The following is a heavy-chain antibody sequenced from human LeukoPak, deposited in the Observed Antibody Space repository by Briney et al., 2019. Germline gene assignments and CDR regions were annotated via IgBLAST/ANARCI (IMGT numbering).Heavy chain of an antibody. CDR2: INPSGGST. CDR1: GYTFTGYY. CDR3: ARWGVGYYYDSSQNWFDP. Sequence: ASVKVSCKASGYTFTGYYMHWVRQAPGQGLEWMGIINPSGGSTSYAQKFQGRVTMTRDTSTSTVYMELSSLRSEDTAVYYCARWGVGYYYDSSQNWFDPWGQGTLVTVSS. J-gene: IGHJ5*02. V-gene: IGHV1-46*01. D-gene: IGHD3-22*01.